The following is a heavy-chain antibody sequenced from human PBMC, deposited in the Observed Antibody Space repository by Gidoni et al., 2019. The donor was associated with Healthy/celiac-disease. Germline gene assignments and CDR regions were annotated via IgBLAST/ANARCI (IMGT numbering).Heavy chain of an antibody. CDR1: VGSISSYY. V-gene: IGHV4-59*01. J-gene: IGHJ5*02. CDR3: ARDRDSSGYYYDNWFDP. D-gene: IGHD3-22*01. CDR2: IYYSGST. Sequence: QVQLQESGPGLVKPSETLSLTCTVSVGSISSYYWSWIRQPPGKGLEWIGYIYYSGSTNYNPSLKSRVTISVDTSKNQFSLKLSSVTAADTAVYYCARDRDSSGYYYDNWFDPWGQGTLVTVSS.